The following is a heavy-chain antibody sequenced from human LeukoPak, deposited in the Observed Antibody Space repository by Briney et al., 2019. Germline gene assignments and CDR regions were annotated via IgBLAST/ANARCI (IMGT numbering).Heavy chain of an antibody. Sequence: SETLSLTCTVSGDSISSTAYYWGWSRQPPRKGLEWLGMIHFSGTIYNNPSLMSRVTISVDTSKNQFSLKLTSVTAADTAVYYCTRGFDHAKSGYWGQGTLVTVSS. CDR2: IHFSGTI. D-gene: IGHD1-14*01. V-gene: IGHV4-39*01. J-gene: IGHJ4*02. CDR1: GDSISSTAYY. CDR3: TRGFDHAKSGY.